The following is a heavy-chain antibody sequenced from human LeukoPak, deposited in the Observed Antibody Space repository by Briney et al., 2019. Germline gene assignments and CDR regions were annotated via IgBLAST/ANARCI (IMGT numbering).Heavy chain of an antibody. CDR2: INSDGSST. V-gene: IGHV3-74*01. D-gene: IGHD5-18*01. CDR3: ARWPTTDAGYSYGYPFDY. Sequence: GGSLILSCAASGFTFSSYWMHWVRQAPGKGLVWVSRINSDGSSTSYADAVKGRFTISRDNAKNTLYLQMNTLRVEDTAVYYCARWPTTDAGYSYGYPFDYWGQGTLVTVSS. J-gene: IGHJ4*02. CDR1: GFTFSSYW.